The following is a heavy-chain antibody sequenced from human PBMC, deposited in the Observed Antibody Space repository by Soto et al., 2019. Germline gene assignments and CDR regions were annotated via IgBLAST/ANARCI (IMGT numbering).Heavy chain of an antibody. D-gene: IGHD6-13*01. J-gene: IGHJ6*03. CDR2: IYSGGST. CDR1: GFTVTSNY. CDR3: ARDSSSFKLYYYYYMDV. V-gene: IGHV3-66*01. Sequence: ESGGGLVQPGGSLRLSCAASGFTVTSNYMSWVRQAPGKGLEWVSVIYSGGSTYYADSVKGRFTISRDNSKNTLYLQMNSLRAEDTAVYYCARDSSSFKLYYYYYMDVWGKGTTVTVSS.